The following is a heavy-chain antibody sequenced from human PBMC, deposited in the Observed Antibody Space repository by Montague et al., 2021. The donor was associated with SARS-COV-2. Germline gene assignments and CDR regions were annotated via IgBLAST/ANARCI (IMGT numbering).Heavy chain of an antibody. Sequence: SETLSLTCAVYGGSFSGYYWSWIRQPPGKGLEWIGTVSDSGSTSXXPSXKSRVTISVDTPKNQFSLKLSSVTAADTAVYYCAGSLSGNQERGDYWGHGTLVTVSS. CDR2: VSDSGST. V-gene: IGHV4-34*01. CDR3: AGSLSGNQERGDY. CDR1: GGSFSGYY. D-gene: IGHD1-26*01. J-gene: IGHJ4*01.